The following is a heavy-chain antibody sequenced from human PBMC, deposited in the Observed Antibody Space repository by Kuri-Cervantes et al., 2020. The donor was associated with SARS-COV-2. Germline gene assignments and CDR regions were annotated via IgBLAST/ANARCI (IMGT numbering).Heavy chain of an antibody. CDR2: IYYNGNT. CDR1: GAAISSGGYY. CDR3: MRDTPPLEWLYTGMDV. V-gene: IGHV4-31*03. J-gene: IGHJ6*02. Sequence: SETLSLTCTVSGAAISSGGYYWGWIRQHPEKGLEWIGYIYYNGNTYYNPSLESRLTITLDTSKNQFSLTLTSVTAADTAVYYCMRDTPPLEWLYTGMDVWGQGTTVTVSS. D-gene: IGHD3-3*01.